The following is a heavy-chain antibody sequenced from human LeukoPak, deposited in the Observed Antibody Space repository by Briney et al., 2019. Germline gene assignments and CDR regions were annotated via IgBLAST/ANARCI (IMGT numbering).Heavy chain of an antibody. CDR1: GGSISSSSYY. CDR3: ARGSPTYLEWLSTFDY. CDR2: IYYSGST. J-gene: IGHJ4*02. Sequence: SETLSLTCTVSGGSISSSSYYWGWIRQPPGKGLEWIGSIYYSGSTYYNPSLKSRVTISVDTSKNQFSLKLSSVTAADTAVYYCARGSPTYLEWLSTFDYWGQGTLVTVSS. D-gene: IGHD3-3*01. V-gene: IGHV4-39*01.